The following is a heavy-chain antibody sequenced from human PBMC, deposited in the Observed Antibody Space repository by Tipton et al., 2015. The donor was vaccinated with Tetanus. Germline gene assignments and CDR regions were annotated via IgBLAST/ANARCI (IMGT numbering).Heavy chain of an antibody. CDR2: IYESGDT. J-gene: IGHJ4*02. V-gene: IGHV4-39*01. CDR1: GGSIRGGTFY. CDR3: ARHQSGYFTPFDY. Sequence: TLSLTCTVSGGSIRGGTFYWGWIRQPPGKGLEWIGSIYESGDTYYIPSLKSRVTLYVDTSKNQFSLNLNSMAAADTGVYYCARHQSGYFTPFDYWGQGNLVSVSS. D-gene: IGHD3-3*01.